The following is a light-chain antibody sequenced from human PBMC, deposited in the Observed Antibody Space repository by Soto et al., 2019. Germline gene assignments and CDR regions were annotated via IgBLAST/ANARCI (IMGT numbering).Light chain of an antibody. CDR3: QQYNDWPPYT. J-gene: IGKJ2*01. CDR1: QSVSSN. Sequence: EIVMTQSPATLSVSPGDRATLSCRASQSVSSNLAWYQQKPGQAPRLLIYGESTRATGIPARFSGSGSGTNFTLTISSLQSEDFAVYYCQQYNDWPPYTFGQGTNLEIK. CDR2: GES. V-gene: IGKV3-15*01.